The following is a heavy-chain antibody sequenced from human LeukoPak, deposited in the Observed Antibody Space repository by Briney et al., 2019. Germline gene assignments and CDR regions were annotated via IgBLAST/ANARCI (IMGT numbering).Heavy chain of an antibody. V-gene: IGHV1-8*01. CDR2: MNPNSGNT. D-gene: IGHD1-7*01. CDR1: GYTFTSYD. CDR3: ARVDGSQLELLDY. J-gene: IGHJ4*02. Sequence: ASVKVSCKASGYTFTSYDINWVRQATGQGLEWMGWMNPNSGNTGYAQKFQDRVTMTRSTSISTAYMELSSLRSEDTAVYYCARVDGSQLELLDYWGQGTLVTVSS.